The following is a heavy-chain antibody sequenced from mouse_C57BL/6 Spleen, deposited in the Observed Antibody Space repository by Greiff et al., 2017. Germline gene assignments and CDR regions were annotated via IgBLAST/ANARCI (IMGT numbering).Heavy chain of an antibody. CDR3: ASLYYEYVRYFDY. CDR2: IDPEDGET. D-gene: IGHD2-4*01. CDR1: GFNIKDYY. Sequence: EVQLQQSGAELVKPGASVQLSCTASGFNIKDYYMHWVKQRTEQGLVWIGRIDPEDGETRYAPKFQGMATITADTSSNTAYLQLSSLTSEDTAVFYCASLYYEYVRYFDYWSQGTTLTVSS. V-gene: IGHV14-2*01. J-gene: IGHJ2*01.